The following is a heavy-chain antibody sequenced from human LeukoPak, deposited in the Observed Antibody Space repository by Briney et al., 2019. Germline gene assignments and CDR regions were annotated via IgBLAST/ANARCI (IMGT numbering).Heavy chain of an antibody. CDR3: ARSSPYFDY. CDR2: IYYSGST. J-gene: IGHJ4*02. V-gene: IGHV4-59*12. Sequence: SETLSLTCTVSGGSISSYYWSWIRQPPGKGLEWIGYIYYSGSTYYNPSLKSRVTISVDTSKNQFSLKLSSVTAADTAAYYCARSSPYFDYWGQGTLVTVSS. CDR1: GGSISSYY.